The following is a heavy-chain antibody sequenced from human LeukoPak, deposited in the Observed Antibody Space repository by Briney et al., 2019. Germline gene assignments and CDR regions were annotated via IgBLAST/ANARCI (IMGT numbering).Heavy chain of an antibody. CDR3: ARAHNYYDSSPDAFDI. J-gene: IGHJ3*02. Sequence: PGGSLRLSCAASGFTFSIYAMHWVRQAPVKGLEWVAFISSDGSNKYYADSVKGRFTISKDNSKNTLYLQMNSLRDEDTAVYYCARAHNYYDSSPDAFDIWGQGTMVTVSS. CDR1: GFTFSIYA. V-gene: IGHV3-30-3*01. D-gene: IGHD3-22*01. CDR2: ISSDGSNK.